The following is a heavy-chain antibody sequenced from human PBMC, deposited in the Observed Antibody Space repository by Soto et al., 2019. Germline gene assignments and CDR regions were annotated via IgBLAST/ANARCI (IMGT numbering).Heavy chain of an antibody. D-gene: IGHD1-1*01. CDR3: ARDNNWSYDS. Sequence: GGSLRLSCXASGFTFSSYWMHWVRQAPGEGLVWVSYIKPDGSRTKDADSVKGRFTISRDNARNTLYLRMNSLRAEDTAVYYCARDNNWSYDSWGRGTLVTAPQ. J-gene: IGHJ4*02. CDR2: IKPDGSRT. V-gene: IGHV3-74*03. CDR1: GFTFSSYW.